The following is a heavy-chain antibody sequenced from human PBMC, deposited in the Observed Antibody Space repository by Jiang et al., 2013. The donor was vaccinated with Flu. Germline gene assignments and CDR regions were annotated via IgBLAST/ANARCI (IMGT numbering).Heavy chain of an antibody. V-gene: IGHV3-72*01. J-gene: IGHJ3*02. CDR3: VRAGYYDSRDFSTNAFDI. Sequence: ESGGGLVQPGGSLRLSCAASGFTFSDYHMDWVRQAPGKGLEWVGRIRKEAHSYTTEYAASVKGRFSLSRDDSKTSVYLQMNSLKTEDTAVYYCVRAGYYDSRDFSTNAFDIWGQGTMVTVSS. D-gene: IGHD3-22*01. CDR2: IRKEAHSYTT. CDR1: GFTFSDYH.